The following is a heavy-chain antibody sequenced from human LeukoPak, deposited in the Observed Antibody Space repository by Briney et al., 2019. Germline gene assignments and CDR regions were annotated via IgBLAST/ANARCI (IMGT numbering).Heavy chain of an antibody. CDR3: ARDWGRYCSSTSCYYYGMDV. Sequence: AASVKVSCKASGYTFTGYYMHWVRQAPGQGLEWMGWINPNSGGTNYAQKFQGWVTMTRDTSISTAYMELSRLRSDDTAVYYCARDWGRYCSSTSCYYYGMDVWGQGTTVTVSS. J-gene: IGHJ6*02. CDR2: INPNSGGT. CDR1: GYTFTGYY. V-gene: IGHV1-2*04. D-gene: IGHD2-2*01.